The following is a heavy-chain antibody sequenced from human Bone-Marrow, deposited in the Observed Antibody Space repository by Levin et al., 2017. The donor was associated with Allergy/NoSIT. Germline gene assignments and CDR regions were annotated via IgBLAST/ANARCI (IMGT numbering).Heavy chain of an antibody. V-gene: IGHV4-39*01. J-gene: IGHJ5*02. Sequence: SETLSLTCTVSGGTLRSSTVSSNSYYWGWIRQPPGKGLEWIGSIYFSGSTYYNPSLKSRVTISVDTSKKQISLKLSSVTAADTAVYYCARHDNKFGPWGQGTLVTVSS. CDR1: GGTLRSSTVSSNSYY. CDR3: ARHDNKFGP. CDR2: IYFSGST. D-gene: IGHD1-14*01.